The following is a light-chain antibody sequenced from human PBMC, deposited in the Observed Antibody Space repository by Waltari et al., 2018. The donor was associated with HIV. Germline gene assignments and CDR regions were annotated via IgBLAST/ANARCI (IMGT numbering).Light chain of an antibody. CDR3: CSYAGSRWV. Sequence: RAPKLMIYDVSKRPSGVPDRFSGSKSGNTASLTISGLQAEDEADYYCCSYAGSRWVFGGGTKLTVL. V-gene: IGLV2-11*01. J-gene: IGLJ3*02. CDR2: DVS.